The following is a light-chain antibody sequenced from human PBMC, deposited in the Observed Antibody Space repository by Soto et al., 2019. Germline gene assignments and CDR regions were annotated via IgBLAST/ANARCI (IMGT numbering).Light chain of an antibody. CDR1: SGDVGGYNY. J-gene: IGLJ1*01. Sequence: QSALTQPRSVSGSLGQSVTISCTGTSGDVGGYNYVSWYQKQSGQAPKLMIHDVSKRPSGVPDRFSGSKSGNTASLTISGLQAEDEADYYCCSYGGNYTPYVFGTGTKVTVL. CDR2: DVS. CDR3: CSYGGNYTPYV. V-gene: IGLV2-11*01.